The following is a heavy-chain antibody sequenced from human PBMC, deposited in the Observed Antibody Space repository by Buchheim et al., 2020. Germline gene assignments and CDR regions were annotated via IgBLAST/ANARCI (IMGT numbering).Heavy chain of an antibody. Sequence: QVQLVESGGGVVQPGRSLRLSCAASGFTFSSYGMHWVRQAPGKGLEWVAVISYDGSNKYYADSVKGRFTISRDNSKNTRYLQMNSLRAEDTAVYYCAKVNGLLWFGESSYFDYWGQGTL. V-gene: IGHV3-30*18. CDR1: GFTFSSYG. CDR3: AKVNGLLWFGESSYFDY. CDR2: ISYDGSNK. D-gene: IGHD3-10*01. J-gene: IGHJ4*02.